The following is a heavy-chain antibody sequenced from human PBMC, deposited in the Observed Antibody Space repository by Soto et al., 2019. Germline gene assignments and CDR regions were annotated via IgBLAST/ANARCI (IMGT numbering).Heavy chain of an antibody. D-gene: IGHD4-17*01. V-gene: IGHV4-39*01. CDR2: ISYTGST. Sequence: QLQLQESGPGLVKPSETLSLTCTVSGGSISSSGYFWGWIRQPPGKGLEWIGTISYTGSTYYNPSLKRRGTRSVDTAKNQFSLKLSYVTAADTAIYDCDSHQDFGDSQTDFDYWGQGTLVTVSS. CDR3: DSHQDFGDSQTDFDY. CDR1: GGSISSSGYF. J-gene: IGHJ4*02.